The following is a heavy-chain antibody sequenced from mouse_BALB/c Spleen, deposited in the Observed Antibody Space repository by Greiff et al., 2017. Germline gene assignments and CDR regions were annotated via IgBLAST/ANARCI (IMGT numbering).Heavy chain of an antibody. J-gene: IGHJ2*01. CDR1: GYAFSSSW. V-gene: IGHV1-82*01. CDR3: ARGRDGNYVFFDY. CDR2: IFPGDGST. D-gene: IGHD2-1*01. Sequence: VQLQQSGPELVKPGASVKISCKASGYAFSSSWMNWVRQRPEQGLEWIGWIFPGDGSTKYNEKFKGKATLTTDKSSSTAYMQLSRLTSEDSAVYFCARGRDGNYVFFDYWGQGTTLTVSS.